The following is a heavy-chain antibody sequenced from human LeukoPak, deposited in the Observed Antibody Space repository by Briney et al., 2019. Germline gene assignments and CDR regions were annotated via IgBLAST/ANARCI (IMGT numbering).Heavy chain of an antibody. J-gene: IGHJ4*02. V-gene: IGHV4-59*12. D-gene: IGHD4-17*01. Sequence: SETLSLTCTVSGGSISSYYWSWIRQPPGKGLEWIGYIYYSGSTNYNPSLKSRVTISVDTSKNQFSLKLSSVTAADTAVYYCASLKIYGDFRSQARYYFDYWGQGTLVTASS. CDR2: IYYSGST. CDR3: ASLKIYGDFRSQARYYFDY. CDR1: GGSISSYY.